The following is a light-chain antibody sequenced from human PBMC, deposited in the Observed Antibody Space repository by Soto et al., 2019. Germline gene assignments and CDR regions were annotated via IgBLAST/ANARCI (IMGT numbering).Light chain of an antibody. J-gene: IGKJ5*01. V-gene: IGKV3-11*01. CDR3: QQRSNWPPIT. Sequence: EIVLTQSPATLSLSPGERATLSCRASQSVSSYLAWYQQKPGQAPRLLIYDASNRATGIPARFSGSASGTDFTLTISSREPEDFAVYYCQQRSNWPPITLGQGTRLEIK. CDR1: QSVSSY. CDR2: DAS.